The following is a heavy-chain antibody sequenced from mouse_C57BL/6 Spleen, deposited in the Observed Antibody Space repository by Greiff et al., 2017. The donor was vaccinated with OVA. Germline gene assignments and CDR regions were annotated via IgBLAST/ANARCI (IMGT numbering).Heavy chain of an antibody. CDR2: IDPSDSYT. D-gene: IGHD1-1*01. CDR3: ARGSSATGFAY. V-gene: IGHV1-50*01. J-gene: IGHJ3*01. CDR1: GYTFTSYW. Sequence: QVQLQQPGAELVKPGASVKLSCKASGYTFTSYWMQWVKQRPGQGLEWIGEIDPSDSYTNYNQKFKGKATLTVDTSSSTAYMQLSSLTSEDSAVDYCARGSSATGFAYWGQGTLVTVSA.